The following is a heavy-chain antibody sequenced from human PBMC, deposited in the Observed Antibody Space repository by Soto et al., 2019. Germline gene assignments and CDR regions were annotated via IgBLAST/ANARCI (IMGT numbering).Heavy chain of an antibody. V-gene: IGHV1-8*01. CDR3: ARGPNSSGWYSFYYYYYMDV. CDR2: MNPNSGNT. CDR1: GYTFTSYD. D-gene: IGHD6-19*01. Sequence: ASVKVSCKASGYTFTSYDINWVRQATGQGLEWMGWMNPNSGNTGYAQKFQGRVTMTRNTSISTAYMELSSLRSEDTAVYYCARGPNSSGWYSFYYYYYMDVWGKGTTVTVSS. J-gene: IGHJ6*03.